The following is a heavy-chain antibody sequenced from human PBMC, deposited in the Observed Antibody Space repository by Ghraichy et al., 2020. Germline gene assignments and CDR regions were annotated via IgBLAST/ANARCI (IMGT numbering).Heavy chain of an antibody. CDR2: IYYSGST. V-gene: IGHV4-59*08. D-gene: IGHD6-19*01. Sequence: SETLSLTCTVSGGSISSDDWCWIWQRPGKGLEWFGYIYYSGSTNYNPSLKSRVTISVDTAKNEFSLKLSLVTAAATAGYYCARRAVAGHYHGMDVWCQGTTVTVSS. CDR3: ARRAVAGHYHGMDV. J-gene: IGHJ6*02. CDR1: GGSISSDD.